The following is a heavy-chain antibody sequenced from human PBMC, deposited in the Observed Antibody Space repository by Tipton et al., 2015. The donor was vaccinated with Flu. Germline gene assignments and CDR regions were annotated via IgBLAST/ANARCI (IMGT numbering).Heavy chain of an antibody. D-gene: IGHD3-10*01. CDR1: GYFISSGYY. CDR2: IFHSGDT. J-gene: IGHJ4*02. V-gene: IGHV4-38-2*01. CDR3: TRHANYGSGSPYYFDH. Sequence: LRLSCDVSGYFISSGYYWGWIRQPPGKELEWIGSIFHSGDTLYNPSLKRRVTVSVDTLKNQLSLKVTSVTAADTALYYCTRHANYGSGSPYYFDHWGQGSLVTVSS.